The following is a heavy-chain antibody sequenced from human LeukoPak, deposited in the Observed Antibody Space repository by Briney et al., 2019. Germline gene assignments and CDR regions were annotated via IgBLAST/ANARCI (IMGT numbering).Heavy chain of an antibody. CDR3: ARDAHPLGERKGCGAFDI. D-gene: IGHD1-26*01. J-gene: IGHJ3*02. Sequence: PSETLSLTCTVSGGSISSSSYYWGWIRQPPGKGLEWIGSIYYSGSTYYNPSLKSRVTISVDTSKNQFSLKLSSVTAADTAVYYCARDAHPLGERKGCGAFDIWGQGTMVTVSS. CDR1: GGSISSSSYY. CDR2: IYYSGST. V-gene: IGHV4-39*07.